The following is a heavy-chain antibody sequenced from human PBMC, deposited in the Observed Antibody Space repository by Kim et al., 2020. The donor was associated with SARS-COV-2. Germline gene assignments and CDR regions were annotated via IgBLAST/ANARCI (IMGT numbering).Heavy chain of an antibody. D-gene: IGHD4-4*01. Sequence: SETLSLTCTVSGGSISSNTHYWAWIRQPPGKGLEWIGSIYYGGTTYYNPSLKSRAAISVDMSKFSLRLSSGTAADTALYYCARHLFPTPVKPAFDFWGQG. CDR1: GGSISSNTHY. V-gene: IGHV4-39*01. CDR3: ARHLFPTPVKPAFDF. CDR2: IYYGGTT. J-gene: IGHJ4*02.